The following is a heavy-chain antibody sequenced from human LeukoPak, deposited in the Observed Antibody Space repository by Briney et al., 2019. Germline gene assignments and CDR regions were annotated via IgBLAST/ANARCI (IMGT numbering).Heavy chain of an antibody. V-gene: IGHV4-39*01. CDR3: ARRGWYYFDY. CDR1: GGSISSSSYY. J-gene: IGHJ4*02. CDR2: IYYSGST. Sequence: PSETLFLTCTVSGGSISSSSYYWGWIRQPPGKGLEWIGSIYYSGSTYYNPSLKSRVTISVDTSKNQFSLKLSSVTAADTAVYYCARRGWYYFDYWGQGTLVTVSS. D-gene: IGHD6-19*01.